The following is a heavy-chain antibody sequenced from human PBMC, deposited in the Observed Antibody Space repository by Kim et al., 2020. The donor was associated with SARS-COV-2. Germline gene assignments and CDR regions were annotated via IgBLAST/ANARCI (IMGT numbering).Heavy chain of an antibody. J-gene: IGHJ4*02. D-gene: IGHD3-10*01. CDR3: AKTSGFFDV. V-gene: IGHV3-7*01. Sequence: SEKFYHDSVRSRVTITGDNADKSLILHMDSLRTEDTAVYYCAKTSGFFDVWGKGTLVTVSS. CDR2: SEK.